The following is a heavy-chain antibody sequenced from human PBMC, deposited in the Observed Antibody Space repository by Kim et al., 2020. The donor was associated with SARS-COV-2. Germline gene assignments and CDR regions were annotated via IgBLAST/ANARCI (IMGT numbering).Heavy chain of an antibody. CDR3: ACGSSWYREFDY. CDR2: FYTSGNT. J-gene: IGHJ4*02. V-gene: IGHV4-4*07. CDR1: GGSISSFY. Sequence: SETLSLTCAVSGGSISSFYWTWVRQPSGRGLEWIGRFYTSGNTNYNPSLTSRATMSEDTSTNQFSLSLSSVTAADPAVYYCACGSSWYREFDYWGLGTLV. D-gene: IGHD6-13*01.